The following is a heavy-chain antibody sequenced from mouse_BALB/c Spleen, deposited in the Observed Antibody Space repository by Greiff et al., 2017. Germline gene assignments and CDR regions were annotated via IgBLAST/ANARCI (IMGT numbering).Heavy chain of an antibody. CDR1: GFTFSSYG. V-gene: IGHV5-6*01. CDR3: ARDGNYYFDY. CDR2: ISSGGSYT. Sequence: EVKLVESGGDLVKPGGSLKLSCAASGFTFSSYGMSWVRQTPDKRLEWVATISSGGSYTYYPDSVKGRFTISRDNAKNTLYLQMSSLKSEDTAMYYCARDGNYYFDYWGQGTTLTVSS. J-gene: IGHJ2*01. D-gene: IGHD2-1*01.